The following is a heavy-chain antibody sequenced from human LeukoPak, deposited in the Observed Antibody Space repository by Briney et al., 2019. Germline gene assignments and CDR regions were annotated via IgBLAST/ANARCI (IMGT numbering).Heavy chain of an antibody. CDR3: ARTYRRGPSNYFDY. V-gene: IGHV3-11*01. J-gene: IGHJ4*02. CDR2: ISSSGSTI. CDR1: GFTFSDYY. Sequence: GGSLSLSCAASGFTFSDYYMSWIRQAPGKGLEWVSYISSSGSTIYYADSVKGRFTISRDNAKNSLYLQMNSLRAEDTAVYYCARTYRRGPSNYFDYWGQGTLVTVSS.